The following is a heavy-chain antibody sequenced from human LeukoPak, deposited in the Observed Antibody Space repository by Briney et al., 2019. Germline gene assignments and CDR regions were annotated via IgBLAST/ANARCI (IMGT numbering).Heavy chain of an antibody. D-gene: IGHD3-9*01. CDR3: ARVNQLLRYFDWLSPFDY. Sequence: ASVKVSCKASGYTFTSYGISWVRQAPGQGLEWMGWISAYNGNTNYAQKLQGRVTMTTDTSTSTAYMELRRLRSDDTAVYYCARVNQLLRYFDWLSPFDYWGQGTLVTVSS. CDR1: GYTFTSYG. V-gene: IGHV1-18*01. CDR2: ISAYNGNT. J-gene: IGHJ4*02.